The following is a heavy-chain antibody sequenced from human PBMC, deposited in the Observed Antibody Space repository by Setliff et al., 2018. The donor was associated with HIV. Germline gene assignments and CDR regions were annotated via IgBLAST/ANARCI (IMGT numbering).Heavy chain of an antibody. J-gene: IGHJ2*01. CDR1: GGSISTSY. D-gene: IGHD3-10*01. Sequence: SETLSLTCTVSGGSISTSYWNWIRQPPGKGLEWIAYIYISGTTNYNPSLKSRVTISVDTSKDQFSLKPSSVTAADTAVYYCARSRITMVRGSQNWYFDLWGRGTLVTVSS. V-gene: IGHV4-4*09. CDR2: IYISGTT. CDR3: ARSRITMVRGSQNWYFDL.